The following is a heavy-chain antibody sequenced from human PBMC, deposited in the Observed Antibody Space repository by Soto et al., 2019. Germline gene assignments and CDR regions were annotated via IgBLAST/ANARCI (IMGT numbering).Heavy chain of an antibody. V-gene: IGHV1-3*01. CDR2: ISAGNGNT. J-gene: IGHJ6*03. CDR3: ARDTYDILTGYSRYYYYYMDV. Sequence: ASVKVSCKASGYTFTSYAMHWVRQAPGQRLEWMGWISAGNGNTKYSQKFQGRVTITRDTSASTAYMELSSLRSEDTAVYYCARDTYDILTGYSRYYYYYMDVWGKGTTVTVSS. D-gene: IGHD3-9*01. CDR1: GYTFTSYA.